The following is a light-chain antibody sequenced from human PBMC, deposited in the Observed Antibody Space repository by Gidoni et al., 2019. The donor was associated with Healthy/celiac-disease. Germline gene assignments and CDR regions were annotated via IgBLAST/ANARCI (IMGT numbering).Light chain of an antibody. CDR1: QSVSRTY. V-gene: IGKV3-20*01. CDR2: GAS. CDR3: QQGA. Sequence: EIVLTQSPGPLSLSPGERATLSCRASQSVSRTYLAWYQQKPGQAPWLLIYGASSRVTGVPDRCSGSGSGTDFTLTISRLGPEDFAVYYCQQGAFGQGTKVEMK. J-gene: IGKJ1*01.